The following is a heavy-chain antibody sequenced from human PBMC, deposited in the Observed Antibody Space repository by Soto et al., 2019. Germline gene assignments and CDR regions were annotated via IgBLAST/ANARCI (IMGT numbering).Heavy chain of an antibody. D-gene: IGHD3-3*01. V-gene: IGHV3-30-3*01. CDR3: ARVVGGFWSGYPNY. J-gene: IGHJ4*02. Sequence: QVQLVESGGGVVQPGRSLRLSCAASGFTFSSYAMHWVRQAPGKGLEWVAVISYHGSNKYYADSVKGRFTISRDNSKNTLYLQMNSLRAEDTAVYYCARVVGGFWSGYPNYWGQGTLVTVSS. CDR1: GFTFSSYA. CDR2: ISYHGSNK.